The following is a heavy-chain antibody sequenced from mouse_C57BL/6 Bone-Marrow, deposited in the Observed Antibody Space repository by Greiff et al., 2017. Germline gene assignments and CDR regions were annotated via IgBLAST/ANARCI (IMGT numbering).Heavy chain of an antibody. V-gene: IGHV1-82*01. Sequence: VKLQQSGPELVKPGASVKISCKASGYAFSSSWMNWVKQRPGKGLEWIGRIYPGDGDTNYNGKFKGKATLTADKSSSTAYVQLSSLTSEDSAVYFCARGIYYGYAMDYWGQGTSVTVSS. CDR1: GYAFSSSW. D-gene: IGHD1-1*01. J-gene: IGHJ4*01. CDR2: IYPGDGDT. CDR3: ARGIYYGYAMDY.